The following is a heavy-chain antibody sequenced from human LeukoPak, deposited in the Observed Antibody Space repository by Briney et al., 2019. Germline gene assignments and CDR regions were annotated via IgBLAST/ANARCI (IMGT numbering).Heavy chain of an antibody. CDR1: GFTFSSYA. CDR2: ISGSGGST. Sequence: GGSLRLSCAASGFTFSSYAMSWVRQAPGKGLEWVSAISGSGGSTYYADSVKGRFTIPRDNSKNTLYLQMNSLRAEDTAVYYCAKGDHIVVVIAIPDYWGQGTLVTVSS. V-gene: IGHV3-23*01. J-gene: IGHJ4*02. CDR3: AKGDHIVVVIAIPDY. D-gene: IGHD2-21*01.